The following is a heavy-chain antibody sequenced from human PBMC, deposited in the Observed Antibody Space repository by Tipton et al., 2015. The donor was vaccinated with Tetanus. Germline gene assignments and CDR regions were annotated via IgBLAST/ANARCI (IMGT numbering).Heavy chain of an antibody. D-gene: IGHD6-13*01. CDR1: GFTFSHYV. V-gene: IGHV3-30*03. CDR3: ARAYSSTWYTNPLDF. Sequence: SLRLSCAASGFTFSHYVMHWVRQAPGKGLEWVAVTSYDGSNKFYAGSVKGRFTISRDNSKNTLFLQMNSLRAEDTAMYYCARAYSSTWYTNPLDFWGQGTLVTVSS. J-gene: IGHJ4*02. CDR2: TSYDGSNK.